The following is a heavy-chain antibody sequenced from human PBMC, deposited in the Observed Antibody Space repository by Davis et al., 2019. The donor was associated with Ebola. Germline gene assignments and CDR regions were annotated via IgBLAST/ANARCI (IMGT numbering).Heavy chain of an antibody. CDR3: AKEGYYDSSGYY. Sequence: PGGSLRLSCAASGFTFSNYWMTWVRQSPGKGLQWVGHIREDGATTRSVESVKGRFTISRDNSKNTLYLQMNSLRAEDTAVYYCAKEGYYDSSGYYWGQGTLVTVSS. V-gene: IGHV3-7*01. CDR2: IREDGATT. CDR1: GFTFSNYW. J-gene: IGHJ4*02. D-gene: IGHD3-22*01.